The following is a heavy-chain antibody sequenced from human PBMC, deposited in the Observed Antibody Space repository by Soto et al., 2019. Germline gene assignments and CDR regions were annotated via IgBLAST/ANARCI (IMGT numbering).Heavy chain of an antibody. V-gene: IGHV3-74*01. CDR2: INSDGGTT. J-gene: IGHJ6*03. CDR3: ARGARGYYYNDV. Sequence: EVQLVESGGGLVKHGGSLRLSCAASGFTFSNYWIHWVRQAPGKGLVWVSRINSDGGTTNYADSVKGRFTISRDNAKNTLSLQMNSLRADDTAVYYCARGARGYYYNDVWGKGTMVTVSS. CDR1: GFTFSNYW. D-gene: IGHD5-12*01.